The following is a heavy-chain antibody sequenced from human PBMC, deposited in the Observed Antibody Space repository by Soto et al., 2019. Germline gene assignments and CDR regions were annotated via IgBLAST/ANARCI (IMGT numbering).Heavy chain of an antibody. CDR2: ISHGGSST. CDR1: GVTFSNYD. Sequence: EVQLLESGGGLVQPGGSLRLSCAASGVTFSNYDMNWVRQAPGKGLEWVSGISHGGSSTYYADSVKGRFTISRDNSKNTLYLQMTSLRPEDTAVYYCAKGSWVHHGSEGGNWLDPWGQGTLVTVSS. V-gene: IGHV3-23*01. D-gene: IGHD3-10*01. CDR3: AKGSWVHHGSEGGNWLDP. J-gene: IGHJ5*02.